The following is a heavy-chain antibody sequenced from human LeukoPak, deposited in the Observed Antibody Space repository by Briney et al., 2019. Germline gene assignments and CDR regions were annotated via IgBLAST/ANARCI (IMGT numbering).Heavy chain of an antibody. CDR2: INPNSGGT. CDR1: GYTFTGYY. V-gene: IGHV1-2*02. CDR3: ARDSSGGNGMVV. Sequence: GASVKVSCKASGYTFTGYYMHWVRQAPGQGLEWMGWINPNSGGTNYAQKFQGRVTMTRDTSISTAYMELSSLRSEDTAVYYCARDSSGGNGMVVWGQGTTVTVSS. J-gene: IGHJ6*02. D-gene: IGHD2-15*01.